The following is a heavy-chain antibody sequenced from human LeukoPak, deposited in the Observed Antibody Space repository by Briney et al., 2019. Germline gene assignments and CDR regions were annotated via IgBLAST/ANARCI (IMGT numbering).Heavy chain of an antibody. CDR1: GYTFTSYA. Sequence: GASVKVSCKASGYTFTSYAMHWVRQAPGQRLEWMGGIIPIFGTANYAQKVQGRGTITADEATSTAYMELRSLRSEDTAVYYCGVVVIPAAPDRFYYYYMDVWGKGTPVTVSS. D-gene: IGHD2-2*01. V-gene: IGHV1-69*13. CDR3: GVVVIPAAPDRFYYYYMDV. CDR2: IIPIFGTA. J-gene: IGHJ6*03.